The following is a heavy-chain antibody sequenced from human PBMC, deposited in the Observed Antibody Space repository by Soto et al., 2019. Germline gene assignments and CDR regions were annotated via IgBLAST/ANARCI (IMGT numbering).Heavy chain of an antibody. V-gene: IGHV3-23*01. D-gene: IGHD3-22*01. J-gene: IGHJ4*02. Sequence: GGSLRLSCAASGFTFSNYAMSWVRQAPGKGLEWVSGIGGRGTSSYYADSVKGRFANSRDNSYNTLFLQLHSLRAEDTAVYYCAKSRYADSSGDYYDFWGQGTRVTVSS. CDR3: AKSRYADSSGDYYDF. CDR2: IGGRGTSS. CDR1: GFTFSNYA.